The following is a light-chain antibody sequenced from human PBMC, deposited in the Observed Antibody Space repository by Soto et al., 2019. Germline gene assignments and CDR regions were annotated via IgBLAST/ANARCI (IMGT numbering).Light chain of an antibody. CDR1: QNINRY. Sequence: DIQMTQSPSSLSASVGDRVTITCRASQNINRYLNWYQQKPGKAPKLLIYGASSLQSGVPSRFSGSGSGTDFTLTISNLQPEDFATYCCQESHSIPFAFGGGTKVEIK. CDR2: GAS. V-gene: IGKV1-39*01. CDR3: QESHSIPFA. J-gene: IGKJ4*01.